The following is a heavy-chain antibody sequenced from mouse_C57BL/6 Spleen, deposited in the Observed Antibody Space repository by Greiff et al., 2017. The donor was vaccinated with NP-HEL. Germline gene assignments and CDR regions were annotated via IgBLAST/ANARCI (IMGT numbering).Heavy chain of an antibody. V-gene: IGHV1-82*01. CDR3: ARERVTMDY. CDR2: IYPGDGDT. CDR1: GYAFSSSW. J-gene: IGHJ4*01. Sequence: VMLVESGPELVKPGASVKISCKASGYAFSSSWMNWVKQRPGKGLEWIGRIYPGDGDTNYNGKFKGKATLTADKSSSTAYMQLSSLTSEDSAVYFCARERVTMDYWGQGTSVTVSS. D-gene: IGHD2-2*01.